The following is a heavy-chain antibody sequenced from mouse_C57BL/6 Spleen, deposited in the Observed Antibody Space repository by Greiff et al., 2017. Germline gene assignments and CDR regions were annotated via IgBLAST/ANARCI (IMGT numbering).Heavy chain of an antibody. D-gene: IGHD3-2*02. CDR3: ARSGQLRLGDAMDY. Sequence: EVKLVESGPGLVKPSQSLSPTCSVTGYSITSGYYWNWIRQFPGNKLEWMGYISYDGSNNYNPSLKNRISITRDTSKNQFFLKLNSVTTEDTATYYCARSGQLRLGDAMDYWGQGTSVTVSS. CDR1: GYSITSGYY. V-gene: IGHV3-6*01. J-gene: IGHJ4*01. CDR2: ISYDGSN.